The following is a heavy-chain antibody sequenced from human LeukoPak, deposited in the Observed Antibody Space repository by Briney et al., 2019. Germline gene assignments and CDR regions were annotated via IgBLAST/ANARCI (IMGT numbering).Heavy chain of an antibody. J-gene: IGHJ3*02. Sequence: SETLSLTCTVSGGSISSYYWSWIRQPPGKGLEWIGYIYYSGSTNYNPSLKSRVTISVDTSKNQFSLKLSSVTAADTAVYYCARDMGIYDFWSGPDAFDIWGQGTMVTVSS. D-gene: IGHD3-3*01. V-gene: IGHV4-59*01. CDR1: GGSISSYY. CDR2: IYYSGST. CDR3: ARDMGIYDFWSGPDAFDI.